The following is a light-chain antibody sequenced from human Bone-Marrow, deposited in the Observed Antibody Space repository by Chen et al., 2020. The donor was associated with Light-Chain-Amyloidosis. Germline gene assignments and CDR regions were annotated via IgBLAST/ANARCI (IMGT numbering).Light chain of an antibody. CDR2: RDT. CDR1: DLPTKY. J-gene: IGLJ2*01. Sequence: SYELPQPPSVSVSPGQTARITCSGDDLPTKYAYWYQQKPGQASVLVIHRDTERPSGIPERFSGSSSGTTATLTISGVQAEDEADYHCQSADSSGTYEVIFGGGTKLTVL. CDR3: QSADSSGTYEVI. V-gene: IGLV3-25*03.